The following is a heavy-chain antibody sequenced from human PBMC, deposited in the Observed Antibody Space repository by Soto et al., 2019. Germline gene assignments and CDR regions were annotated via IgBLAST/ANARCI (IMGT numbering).Heavy chain of an antibody. Sequence: SRRLSCAASGFSFSNAWLNWVRQAPGKGLEWVGRIKSKTDGGTTDYAAPVKGRFTISRDDSKNTRYLQMNSLKTEDTAVYYCTSVDFWSGSGGMDVWGQGTTVTVSS. CDR2: IKSKTDGGTT. V-gene: IGHV3-15*07. CDR3: TSVDFWSGSGGMDV. D-gene: IGHD3-3*01. CDR1: GFSFSNAW. J-gene: IGHJ6*02.